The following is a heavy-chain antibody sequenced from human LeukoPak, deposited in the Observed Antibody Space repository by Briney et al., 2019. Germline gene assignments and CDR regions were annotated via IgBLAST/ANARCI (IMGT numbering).Heavy chain of an antibody. CDR1: GFTFSSYW. J-gene: IGHJ5*02. CDR2: INSDGINT. Sequence: PGGSLRLSCAASGFTFSSYWMSWVRQAPGKGLVWVSRINSDGINTSYADSVKGRFTISRDNAKNTVNLQMNSLRAEDTAVYYCARDLGQYYDTSDNWFDPWGQGTLVTVSS. CDR3: ARDLGQYYDTSDNWFDP. V-gene: IGHV3-74*01. D-gene: IGHD3-22*01.